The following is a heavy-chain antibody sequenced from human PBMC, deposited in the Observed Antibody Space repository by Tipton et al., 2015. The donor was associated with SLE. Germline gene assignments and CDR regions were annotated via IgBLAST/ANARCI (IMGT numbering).Heavy chain of an antibody. CDR1: GFTFSNYG. J-gene: IGHJ2*01. CDR3: ARPAITVPAYRAYFDL. Sequence: SGFTFSNYGMLWVRLAPGKGLEWVSLIYYDGNNKSYADSVKGRFTMSRDNSKNTIYLQMNSLKAEDTAVYYCARPAITVPAYRAYFDLWGLGTLVTVSS. V-gene: IGHV3-33*01. CDR2: IYYDGNNK. D-gene: IGHD4-17*01.